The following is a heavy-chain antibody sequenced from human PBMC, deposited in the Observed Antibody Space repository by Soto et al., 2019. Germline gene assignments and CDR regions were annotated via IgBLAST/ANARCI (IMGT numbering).Heavy chain of an antibody. CDR3: SCGASVPREWFDS. CDR1: GDSISSGGYY. CDR2: VYYETNT. Sequence: SETLSLTCSVSGDSISSGGYYWTWIRQHPGKGLEWIGYVYYETNTYYNPSLKSRVTISVDTSKNQFSLKLTSVTAADTAVYYCSCGASVPREWFDSWGQGTPGTGSA. D-gene: IGHD1-26*01. J-gene: IGHJ5*01. V-gene: IGHV4-31*03.